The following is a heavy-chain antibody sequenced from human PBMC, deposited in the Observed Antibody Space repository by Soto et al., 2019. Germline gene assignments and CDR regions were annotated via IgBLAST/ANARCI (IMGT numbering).Heavy chain of an antibody. CDR3: ARETLAATPEYYYYYMDV. J-gene: IGHJ6*03. CDR1: GFTFSSYW. CDR2: IKQDGSEK. D-gene: IGHD2-15*01. V-gene: IGHV3-7*05. Sequence: GGSLRLSCAASGFTFSSYWMSWVRQAPGKGLEWVANIKQDGSEKYYVDSVKGRFTISRDNAKNSLYLQMNSLRAEDTAVYYFARETLAATPEYYYYYMDVWGKGTTVTVSS.